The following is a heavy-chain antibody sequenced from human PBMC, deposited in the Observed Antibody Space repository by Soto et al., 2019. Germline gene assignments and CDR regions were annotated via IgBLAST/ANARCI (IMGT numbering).Heavy chain of an antibody. Sequence: EVQLVESGGGLVQPGGSLKLSCAASGFTFSGSAMHWVRQASGKGLEWIGHIRNKANSFATAYAASVKGRFTIYRDDSKNTAYQQMNSLQTEATAVYYCTRLSGRFASWGQGTLVTFSS. CDR2: IRNKANSFAT. CDR3: TRLSGRFAS. J-gene: IGHJ5*01. CDR1: GFTFSGSA. V-gene: IGHV3-73*01. D-gene: IGHD1-26*01.